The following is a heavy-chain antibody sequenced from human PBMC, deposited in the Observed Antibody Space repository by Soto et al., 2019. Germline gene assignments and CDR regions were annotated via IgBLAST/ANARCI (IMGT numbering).Heavy chain of an antibody. J-gene: IGHJ4*02. D-gene: IGHD3-3*01. CDR1: GFSLIDYA. CDR2: ISSDSRTI. Sequence: PGGALRLSCVASGFSLIDYAVNWVLQAPGKGIERVSFISSDSRTIYYADSVEGRFNVSRDNARNSVSLQMDSLRDEDAAVYYCARIKLVEWFFINVDVYDLDVWGQGALVTVSS. V-gene: IGHV3-48*02. CDR3: ARIKLVEWFFINVDVYDLDV.